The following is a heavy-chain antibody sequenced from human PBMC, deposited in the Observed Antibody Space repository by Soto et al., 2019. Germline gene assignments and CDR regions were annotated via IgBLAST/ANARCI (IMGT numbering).Heavy chain of an antibody. CDR2: IRPDGSET. V-gene: IGHV3-7*03. J-gene: IGHJ4*02. CDR3: AGWGGHDYNY. Sequence: PVGSLRLSCVGSGFTFTDFYMNWVRQAPGKGLEWVANIRPDGSETNYVESVKGRFTTSRDNAKNPLFLQMNSLRADDTAVYYCAGWGGHDYNYWGQGILVTVSS. CDR1: GFTFTDFY. D-gene: IGHD4-4*01.